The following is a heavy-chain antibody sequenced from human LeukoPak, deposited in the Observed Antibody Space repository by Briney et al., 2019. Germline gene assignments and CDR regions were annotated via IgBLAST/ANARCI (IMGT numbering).Heavy chain of an antibody. CDR2: ISSSGSTI. CDR1: GFTFSSYE. D-gene: IGHD6-19*01. J-gene: IGHJ4*02. Sequence: GGSLGLSCAASGFTFSSYEMNWVRQAPGKGLEWVSYISSSGSTIYYADSVKGRFTISRDNAKNSLYLQMNSLRAEDTAVYYCARAAPTSYSSGWGFDYWGQGTLVTVSS. CDR3: ARAAPTSYSSGWGFDY. V-gene: IGHV3-48*03.